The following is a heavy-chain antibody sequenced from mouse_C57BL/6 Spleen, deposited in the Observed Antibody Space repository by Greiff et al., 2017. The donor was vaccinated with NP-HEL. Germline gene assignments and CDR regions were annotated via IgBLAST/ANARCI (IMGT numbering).Heavy chain of an antibody. CDR1: GYTFTSYD. V-gene: IGHV1-85*01. D-gene: IGHD2-3*01. J-gene: IGHJ2*01. CDR2: IYPRDGST. Sequence: VKLMESGPELVKPGASVKLSCKASGYTFTSYDINWVKQRPGQGLEWIGWIYPRDGSTKYNEKFKGKATLTVDTSSSTAYMELHSLTSEDSAVYFCARLDDGFFDYWGQGTTLTVSS. CDR3: ARLDDGFFDY.